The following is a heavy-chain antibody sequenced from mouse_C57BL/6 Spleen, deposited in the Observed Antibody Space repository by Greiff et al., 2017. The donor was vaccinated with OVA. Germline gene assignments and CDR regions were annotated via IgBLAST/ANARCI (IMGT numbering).Heavy chain of an antibody. J-gene: IGHJ4*01. CDR3: ARHSLAYYSNYYAMDY. Sequence: VKVVESGPGLVAPSQSLSITCTVSGFSLTSYGVHWVRQPPGKGLEWLVVIWSDGSTTYNSALKSRLSISKDNSKSQVFLKMNSLQTDDTAMYYCARHSLAYYSNYYAMDYWGQGTSVTVSS. CDR1: GFSLTSYG. CDR2: IWSDGST. D-gene: IGHD2-5*01. V-gene: IGHV2-6-1*01.